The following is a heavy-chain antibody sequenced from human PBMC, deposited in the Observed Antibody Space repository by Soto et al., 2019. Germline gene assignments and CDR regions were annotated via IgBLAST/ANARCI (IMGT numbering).Heavy chain of an antibody. CDR1: GYTFTSYA. CDR3: ARGVPYDSSRYYVYFDY. CDR2: INAGNGNT. D-gene: IGHD3-22*01. Sequence: QVQLVQSGAEVKKPGASVKVSCKASGYTFTSYAMHWVRQAPGQRLEWMGWINAGNGNTKYSQKFQGRVTITRDTSASTAYMELSSLRSEDTAVYYWARGVPYDSSRYYVYFDYWGQGPLVTVSS. J-gene: IGHJ4*02. V-gene: IGHV1-3*01.